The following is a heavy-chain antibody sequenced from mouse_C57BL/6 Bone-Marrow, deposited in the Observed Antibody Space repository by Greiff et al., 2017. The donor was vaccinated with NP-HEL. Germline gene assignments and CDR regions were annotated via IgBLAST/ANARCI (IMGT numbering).Heavy chain of an antibody. D-gene: IGHD2-1*01. CDR3: ARHGNYGY. J-gene: IGHJ2*01. V-gene: IGHV5-6*01. Sequence: EVKLVESGGDLVKPGGSLKLSCAASGFTFSSYGMSWVRQTPDKRLAWVATISSGGSYTYYPDSVKGRFTLSRNNAKNPLYLQMSSLKSDDTSMYSSARHGNYGYWGQGTTLTVSS. CDR1: GFTFSSYG. CDR2: ISSGGSYT.